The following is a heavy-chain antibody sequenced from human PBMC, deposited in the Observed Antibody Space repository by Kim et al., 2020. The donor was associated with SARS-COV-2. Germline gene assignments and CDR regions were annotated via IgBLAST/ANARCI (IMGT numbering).Heavy chain of an antibody. J-gene: IGHJ6*02. D-gene: IGHD6-19*01. CDR2: ISYDGSNK. CDR1: GFTFSSYA. Sequence: GGSLRLSCAASGFTFSSYAMHWVRQAPGKGLEWVAVISYDGSNKYYADSVKGRFTISRDNSKNTLYLQMNSLRAEDTAVYYCARDMRYSSGWTPGYYYGMDVWGQGTTVTVSS. CDR3: ARDMRYSSGWTPGYYYGMDV. V-gene: IGHV3-30*04.